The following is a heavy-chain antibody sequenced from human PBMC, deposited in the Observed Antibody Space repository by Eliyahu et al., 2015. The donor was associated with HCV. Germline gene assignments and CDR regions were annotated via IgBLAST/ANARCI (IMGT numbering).Heavy chain of an antibody. CDR3: ARESISMVQGIKIDY. J-gene: IGHJ4*02. V-gene: IGHV6-1*01. Sequence: QVQLQQSGPGLVKPSQTLSLFCAISGDSXXSISASWNWIRQSPSRGLEWLGRTYFRSKWNNDYAISLKGRISINSDISKNQFSLQLNSVTPEDSAVYYCARESISMVQGIKIDYWGQGTLVTVSS. D-gene: IGHD3-10*01. CDR2: TYFRSKWNN. CDR1: GDSXXSISAS.